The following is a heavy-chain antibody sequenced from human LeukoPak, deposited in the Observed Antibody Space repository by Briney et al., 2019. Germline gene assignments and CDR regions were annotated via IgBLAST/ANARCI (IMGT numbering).Heavy chain of an antibody. CDR2: ISSNGGST. D-gene: IGHD3-22*01. Sequence: GGTLRLSCAASGFTFSSYAMHWVRQAPGKGLEYVSAISSNGGSTYYANSVKGRFTISRDNSKNTLYLQMGSLRAEDMAVYYCARDYYDSSGYSAPFDYWGQGTLVTVSS. V-gene: IGHV3-64*01. J-gene: IGHJ4*02. CDR3: ARDYYDSSGYSAPFDY. CDR1: GFTFSSYA.